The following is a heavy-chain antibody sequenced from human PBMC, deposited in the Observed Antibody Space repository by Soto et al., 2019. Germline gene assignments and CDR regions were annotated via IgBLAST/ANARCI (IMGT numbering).Heavy chain of an antibody. CDR3: VWTLPPIDY. CDR2: NSAYNGNT. Sequence: QVQLVQSGAEVKKPGASVKVSCKASGYTFTNYGISWVRQAPGQGLEWMGWNSAYNGNTKYAHNLQGIVTMTTDTSTSTASLELRTARSADTAEYYCVWTLPPIDYWAQGTLVTVSS. CDR1: GYTFTNYG. D-gene: IGHD3-3*01. V-gene: IGHV1-18*01. J-gene: IGHJ4*02.